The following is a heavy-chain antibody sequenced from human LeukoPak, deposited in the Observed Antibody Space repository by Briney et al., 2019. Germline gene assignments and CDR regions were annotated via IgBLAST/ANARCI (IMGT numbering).Heavy chain of an antibody. Sequence: GGSLRLSCVGSGFIFSRHEMHWVRQAPGKGLEWVSYIGGAGTAINYADSVKDRFTISRDNSKNSLYLQMNSLRAEDTAVYYCARYQLDSGPLGDAFGIWGQGTMVTVSS. V-gene: IGHV3-48*03. CDR2: IGGAGTAI. D-gene: IGHD2-15*01. CDR1: GFIFSRHE. CDR3: ARYQLDSGPLGDAFGI. J-gene: IGHJ3*02.